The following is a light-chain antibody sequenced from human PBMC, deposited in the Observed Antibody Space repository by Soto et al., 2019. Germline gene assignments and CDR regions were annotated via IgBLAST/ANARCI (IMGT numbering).Light chain of an antibody. V-gene: IGLV2-8*01. J-gene: IGLJ1*01. CDR2: EVT. CDR1: SSDVGGPNF. CDR3: SSYAGSNNYV. Sequence: QSVLTQPPSASGSPGQSVTISCTGTSSDVGGPNFVSWYQQHPGKAPKLMIYEVTKRPSGVPDRFSGSKSGDTASLTVSGLQADDEADYYCSSYAGSNNYVFGTGTKVTVL.